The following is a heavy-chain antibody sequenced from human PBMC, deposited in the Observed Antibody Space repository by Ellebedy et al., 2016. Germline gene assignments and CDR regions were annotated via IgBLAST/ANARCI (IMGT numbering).Heavy chain of an antibody. CDR1: GFTFSNYG. V-gene: IGHV3-30*18. J-gene: IGHJ4*02. CDR2: ILRDGSNK. CDR3: AKGFAGATDS. D-gene: IGHD1-26*01. Sequence: GESLKISCAASGFTFSNYGMHWVRQAPGQGLEWVAVILRDGSNKFYADSVKGRFTISRDNSKNTLYLQMNSLRTEDTAVYHCAKGFAGATDSWGRGTLVTVSS.